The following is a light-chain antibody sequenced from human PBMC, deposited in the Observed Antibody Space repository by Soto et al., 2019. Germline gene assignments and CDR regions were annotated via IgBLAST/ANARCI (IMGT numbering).Light chain of an antibody. CDR2: TAS. CDR1: QSISTY. Sequence: DIQMTQSPSSLSASVGDRVTITCRTSQSISTYLNWHQQKPGKAPKVLIYTASNLRSGVPSRFSGSGSGTDFTLTISSLQPEDFAVYYCQQSYSTPYTFGQGTKLEIK. CDR3: QQSYSTPYT. J-gene: IGKJ2*01. V-gene: IGKV1-39*01.